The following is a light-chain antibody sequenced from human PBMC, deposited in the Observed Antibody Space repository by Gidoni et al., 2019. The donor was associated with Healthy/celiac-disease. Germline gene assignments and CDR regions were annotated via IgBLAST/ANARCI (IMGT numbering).Light chain of an antibody. Sequence: DIQMTQSPSSLSASVGDRVTITCQASQDITNYLNWYQQKPGKAPKLLIYDASNLETGVPSRFSGSGSGTDFTFTISSLQPEDFATYYCQQYDNLPITFXQXTRLE. V-gene: IGKV1-33*01. CDR2: DAS. J-gene: IGKJ5*01. CDR1: QDITNY. CDR3: QQYDNLPIT.